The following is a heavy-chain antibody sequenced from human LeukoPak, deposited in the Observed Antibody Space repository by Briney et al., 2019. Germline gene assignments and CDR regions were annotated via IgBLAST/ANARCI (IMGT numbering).Heavy chain of an antibody. J-gene: IGHJ4*02. CDR2: INHSGST. CDR1: GGSFSGYY. D-gene: IGHD3-22*01. V-gene: IGHV4-34*01. Sequence: SETLSLTCAVYGGSFSGYYWSWIRQPPGKGLEWIGEINHSGSTNYNPSLKSRVTISVDTSKNQFSLKLSSVTAADTAVYYRARGLRFAYDSSGGPLRYWGQGTLVTVSS. CDR3: ARGLRFAYDSSGGPLRY.